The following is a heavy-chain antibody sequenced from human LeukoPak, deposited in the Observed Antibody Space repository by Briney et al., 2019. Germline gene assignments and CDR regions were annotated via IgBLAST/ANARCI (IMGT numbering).Heavy chain of an antibody. CDR3: AHTTLVTALSDEKTFDY. J-gene: IGHJ4*02. V-gene: IGHV2-5*02. D-gene: IGHD4-23*01. Sequence: SGPTLVNPTQTLTLTCTFSGFSLSTSGVGVGWIRQPPGKALEWLALIYWDDDKRYSPSLKSRLTITKDTSKNQVVLIMTNLDLVDTATYYCAHTTLVTALSDEKTFDYWGQGTLVTVSS. CDR2: IYWDDDK. CDR1: GFSLSTSGVG.